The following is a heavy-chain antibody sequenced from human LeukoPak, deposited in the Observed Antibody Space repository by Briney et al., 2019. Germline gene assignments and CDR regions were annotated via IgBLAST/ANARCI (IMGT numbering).Heavy chain of an antibody. D-gene: IGHD1-14*01. Sequence: SLRVSCKASVVTFSIYAISCVRQAPGQGLECMVRIIPVLGIANSAQKLQGRVTITADKSTSTDYMELSSLRSEDTAVYYCARGPPPELVHATYYYYGMDVWGQGTTVTVSS. CDR3: ARGPPPELVHATYYYYGMDV. V-gene: IGHV1-69*04. J-gene: IGHJ6*02. CDR2: IIPVLGIA. CDR1: VVTFSIYA.